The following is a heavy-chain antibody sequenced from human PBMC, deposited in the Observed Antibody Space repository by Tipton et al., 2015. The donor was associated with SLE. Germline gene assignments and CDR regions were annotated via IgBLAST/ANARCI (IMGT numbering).Heavy chain of an antibody. J-gene: IGHJ4*02. CDR3: AGGDSSFFDY. Sequence: TLSLTCAVYGESFSDSYWSWIRQPPGKGLEWIGYIYYSGSTNYNPSLKSRVTISVETSKNQFSLKLSSVTAADTAVYYCAGGDSSFFDYWGQGTLVTVSS. CDR1: GESFSDSY. CDR2: IYYSGST. V-gene: IGHV4-59*01. D-gene: IGHD6-13*01.